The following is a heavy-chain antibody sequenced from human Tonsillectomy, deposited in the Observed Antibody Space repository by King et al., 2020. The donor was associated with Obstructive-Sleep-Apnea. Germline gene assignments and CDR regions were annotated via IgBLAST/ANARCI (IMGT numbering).Heavy chain of an antibody. Sequence: VQLVESGGGLVQLGGSLRLSCAYSGFTFSSSAMSWRCHAPGNDLEWFSDMCGSGGSSYYADFVKGRFTISRDNSQNTLYLQINSLRAEDTAVYYCAKASLGPSGSYYADYFDYWGQGTLVTVSS. V-gene: IGHV3-23*04. D-gene: IGHD1-26*01. CDR3: AKASLGPSGSYYADYFDY. CDR1: GFTFSSSA. CDR2: MCGSGGSS. J-gene: IGHJ4*02.